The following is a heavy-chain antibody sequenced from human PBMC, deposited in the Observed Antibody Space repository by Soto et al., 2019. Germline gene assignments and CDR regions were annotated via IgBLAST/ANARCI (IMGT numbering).Heavy chain of an antibody. CDR2: IYHSGST. CDR3: ARDPTPFGQGTLVTVSSGKTRDNSRNTLDLQMNSLRAEDTAVYYCAKDTYYHDSSGYYVFDC. V-gene: IGHV4-30-2*01. Sequence: PSETLSLTCAVSGGSISSGGYSWSWIRQPPGKGLEWIGYIYHSGSTYYNPSLKSRVTISVDRSKNQFSLKLSSVTAADTAVYYCARDPTPFGQGTLVTVSSGKTRDNSRNTLDLQMNSLRAEDTAVYYCAKDTYYHDSSGYYVFDCWGQGTLVTVSS. D-gene: IGHD3-10*01. J-gene: IGHJ4*02. CDR1: GGSISSGGYS.